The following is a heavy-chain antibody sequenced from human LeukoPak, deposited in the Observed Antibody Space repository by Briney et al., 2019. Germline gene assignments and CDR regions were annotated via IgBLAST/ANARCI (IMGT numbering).Heavy chain of an antibody. Sequence: GGSLRLSGAASGFMFSDYAIHWVRQAPGKRPEYVSAISSNGYNTYYGNSVRGRFTISRDNSNNMVFLQMGSLGREDTAVYYCARETYGGNDFWGQGTLVTVSS. CDR3: ARETYGGNDF. CDR2: ISSNGYNT. CDR1: GFMFSDYA. D-gene: IGHD4-23*01. V-gene: IGHV3-64*01. J-gene: IGHJ4*02.